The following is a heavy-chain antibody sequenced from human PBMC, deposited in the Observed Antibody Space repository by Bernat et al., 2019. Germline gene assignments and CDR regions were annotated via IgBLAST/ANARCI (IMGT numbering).Heavy chain of an antibody. J-gene: IGHJ5*02. CDR2: IYYSGST. D-gene: IGHD6-19*01. Sequence: QVQLQESGPGLVKPSETLSLTCTVSGGSISSYYWSWIRQPPGKGLEWIGYIYYSGSTNYNPSLKSRVTISVDTSKNQFSLKLSSVTAADTAVYYCARDYSSGWGWFDPWGQGTLVTVSS. CDR3: ARDYSSGWGWFDP. V-gene: IGHV4-59*01. CDR1: GGSISSYY.